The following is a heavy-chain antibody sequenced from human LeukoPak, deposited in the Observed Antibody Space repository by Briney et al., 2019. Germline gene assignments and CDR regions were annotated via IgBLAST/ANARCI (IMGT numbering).Heavy chain of an antibody. J-gene: IGHJ4*02. V-gene: IGHV3-21*04. CDR2: ISSSSSYI. D-gene: IGHD1-26*01. Sequence: GGSPRLSCAASGFTFSSYSMNWVRQAPGKGLEWVSSISSSSSYIYYADSVKGRFTISRDNAKNSLYLQMNSLRADDTAVYYCAKDLGRYRNNFFDYWGQGNLVTVSS. CDR1: GFTFSSYS. CDR3: AKDLGRYRNNFFDY.